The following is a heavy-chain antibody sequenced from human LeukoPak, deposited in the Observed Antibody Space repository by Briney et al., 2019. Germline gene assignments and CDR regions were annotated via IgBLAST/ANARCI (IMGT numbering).Heavy chain of an antibody. J-gene: IGHJ5*02. CDR3: ARDSFCHDYGFDP. D-gene: IGHD4-17*01. CDR2: ISNSGSTV. V-gene: IGHV3-48*03. CDR1: GFTFSSYE. Sequence: GGSLRLSCAVSGFTFSSYEMNWVRQAPGKGLEWVSYISNSGSTVYYADSVKGRFTISRDNAKNSLYLQMNSLRAEDTAVYYCARDSFCHDYGFDPWGQGTLVTVSS.